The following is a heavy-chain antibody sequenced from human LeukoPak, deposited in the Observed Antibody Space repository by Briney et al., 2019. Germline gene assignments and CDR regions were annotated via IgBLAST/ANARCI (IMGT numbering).Heavy chain of an antibody. CDR3: AGGIAAADPYYFDY. J-gene: IGHJ4*02. CDR2: IYSGGST. Sequence: GGSLRLSCAASGFTVSSNYMSWVRQAPGKGLEWVSVIYSGGSTYYADSVKGRFTISRDNSKNTLYLQMNSLRAEDTAVYYCAGGIAAADPYYFDYWGQGTLVTVSS. CDR1: GFTVSSNY. D-gene: IGHD6-13*01. V-gene: IGHV3-53*01.